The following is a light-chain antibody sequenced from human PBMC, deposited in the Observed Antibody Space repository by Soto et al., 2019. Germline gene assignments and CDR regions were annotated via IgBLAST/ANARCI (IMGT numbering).Light chain of an antibody. Sequence: QPVLTQSPSASASLGASVKLTCTLSSGHSSYAIAWHQQQPEKGPRYLMKLNSDGTHSKGDGIPDRFSGSSSGAERYLTISRLQSEDEADYYCAAWDDSLNGPVFGGGTKLTVL. V-gene: IGLV4-69*01. CDR3: AAWDDSLNGPV. CDR1: SGHSSYA. CDR2: LNSDGTH. J-gene: IGLJ2*01.